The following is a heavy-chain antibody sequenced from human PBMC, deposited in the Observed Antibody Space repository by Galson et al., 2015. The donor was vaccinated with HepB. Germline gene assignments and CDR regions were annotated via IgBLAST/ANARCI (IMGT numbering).Heavy chain of an antibody. J-gene: IGHJ5*01. V-gene: IGHV3-11*06. D-gene: IGHD6-19*01. CDR1: GFTFSDYY. Sequence: SLRLSCAASGFTFSDYYMGWIRQAPGKGLEWVSYISDDSSHTNYADSVKGRFTISRDNAENSLYLQMNSLRAEDTAVYYCARLKLTVAGGDWFDPWGQGTLVTVSS. CDR3: ARLKLTVAGGDWFDP. CDR2: ISDDSSHT.